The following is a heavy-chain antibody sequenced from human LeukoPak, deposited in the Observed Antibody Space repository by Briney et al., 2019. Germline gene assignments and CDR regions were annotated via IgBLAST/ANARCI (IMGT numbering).Heavy chain of an antibody. Sequence: AASVKVSCKASGYTLTSYGISRVRQAPGQGLEWMGWISAYNGNTNYAQKLQGRVTMTTDTSTSTAYMELRSLRSDDTAVYYCAGGPTYQYYFDYWGQGTLVTVSS. CDR3: AGGPTYQYYFDY. D-gene: IGHD2-2*01. CDR1: GYTLTSYG. J-gene: IGHJ4*02. CDR2: ISAYNGNT. V-gene: IGHV1-18*01.